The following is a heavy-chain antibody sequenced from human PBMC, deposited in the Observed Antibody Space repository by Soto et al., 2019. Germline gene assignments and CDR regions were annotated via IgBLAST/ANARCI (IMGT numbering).Heavy chain of an antibody. J-gene: IGHJ6*02. CDR2: ISYDGSNK. Sequence: GGSLRLSCAASGFTFSSYGMHWVRQAPGKGLEWVAVISYDGSNKYYADSVKGRFTISRDNSKNTLYLQMNSLRAEDTAVYDCARDRSIAAAENYYYFGMDVWGQGTTVTVSS. CDR1: GFTFSSYG. CDR3: ARDRSIAAAENYYYFGMDV. V-gene: IGHV3-30*03. D-gene: IGHD6-13*01.